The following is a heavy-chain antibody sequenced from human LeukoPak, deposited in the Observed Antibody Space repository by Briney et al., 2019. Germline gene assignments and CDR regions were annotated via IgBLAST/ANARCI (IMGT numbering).Heavy chain of an antibody. Sequence: PGGSLRLSCAASGFTFSSYGMHWVRQAPGKGLEWVAVIWYDGSNKYYADSVKGRFTISRDNSKNTLYLQMNSLRAEDTAVYYCARDRTAGIDPSSVFDYWGQGTLVTVSS. CDR3: ARDRTAGIDPSSVFDY. CDR1: GFTFSSYG. V-gene: IGHV3-33*01. D-gene: IGHD3-10*01. CDR2: IWYDGSNK. J-gene: IGHJ4*02.